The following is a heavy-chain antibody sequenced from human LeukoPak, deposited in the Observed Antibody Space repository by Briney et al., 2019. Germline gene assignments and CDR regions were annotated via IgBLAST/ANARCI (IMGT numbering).Heavy chain of an antibody. CDR3: ASPDSKYSSGWYLGY. D-gene: IGHD6-19*01. CDR1: GFTFSDYY. CDR2: ISSSGSTI. V-gene: IGHV3-11*01. J-gene: IGHJ4*02. Sequence: PGGSLRLSCAASGFTFSDYYMSWIRQAPGKGLEWVPYISSSGSTIYYADSVKGRFTISRDNAKNSLYLQMNSLRAEDTAVYYCASPDSKYSSGWYLGYWGQGTLVTVSS.